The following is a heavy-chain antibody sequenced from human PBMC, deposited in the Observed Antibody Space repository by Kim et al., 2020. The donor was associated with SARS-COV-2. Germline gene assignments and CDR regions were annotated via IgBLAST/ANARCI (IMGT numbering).Heavy chain of an antibody. CDR1: GFIFGGYG. J-gene: IGHJ3*01. V-gene: IGHV3-49*04. D-gene: IGHD2-2*01. CDR3: TTHTSTWAFDF. CDR2: IRNKANGGTI. Sequence: GGSLRLSCTGSGFIFGGYGLSWVRQAPGKGLEWVGFIRNKANGGTIEYAASVKGRFTISRDDSKSIAYLQMNILKTEDTAVYYCTTHTSTWAFDFWGQGTMLTVSS.